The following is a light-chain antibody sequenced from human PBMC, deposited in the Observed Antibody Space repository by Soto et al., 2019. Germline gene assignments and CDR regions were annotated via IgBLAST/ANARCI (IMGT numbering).Light chain of an antibody. CDR2: DAS. Sequence: EIVLTQSPATLSLSPGERATLSCRASQSVSTFLAWYQQKPGQPPRLLIFDASNRATGIPARFSGSGSGTDFTLTISSLEPEDSAVYYCQQRSNFPLWPLAFGPGTKVDIK. J-gene: IGKJ3*01. CDR3: QQRSNFPLWPLA. CDR1: QSVSTF. V-gene: IGKV3-11*01.